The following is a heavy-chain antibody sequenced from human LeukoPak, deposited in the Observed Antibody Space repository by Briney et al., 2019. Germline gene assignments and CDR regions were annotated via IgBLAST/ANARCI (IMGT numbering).Heavy chain of an antibody. Sequence: SETLSLTCAVYGGSFSGYYWSWIRQPPGKGLEWIGEINHSGSTNYNPSLKSRVTISVDTSKNQFSLKLSSVTAADTAVYYCARVVPAAMYYFDYWGQGTPVTVSS. CDR3: ARVVPAAMYYFDY. CDR2: INHSGST. J-gene: IGHJ4*02. D-gene: IGHD2-2*01. CDR1: GGSFSGYY. V-gene: IGHV4-34*01.